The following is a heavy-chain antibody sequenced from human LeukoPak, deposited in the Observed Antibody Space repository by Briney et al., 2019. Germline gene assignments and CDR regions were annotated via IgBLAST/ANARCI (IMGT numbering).Heavy chain of an antibody. CDR1: GDTFSNNA. V-gene: IGHV1-46*01. J-gene: IGHJ5*02. CDR3: ARDNSVRDEAWWFNP. Sequence: ASVKVSCKASGDTFSNNAISWVRQAPGQGLEWMGVISPSGGSTTYAQKFQGRVTLTRDMSTSTDYLELSSLRSEDTAVHYCARDNSVRDEAWWFNPWGQGTLVTVSS. D-gene: IGHD5-24*01. CDR2: ISPSGGST.